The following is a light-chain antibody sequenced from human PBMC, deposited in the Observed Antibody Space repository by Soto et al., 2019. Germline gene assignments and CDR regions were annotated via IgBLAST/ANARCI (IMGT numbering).Light chain of an antibody. CDR3: QQYDNLPIT. Sequence: DIQMTQSPSALSASVGDRVTITCRASQNINMWLAWYQQKPGKAPKLLISDASNLETGVPSRFSGSRFGTDFTFTISSLQPEDIATYYCQQYDNLPITFGQGTRLEIK. CDR1: QNINMW. J-gene: IGKJ5*01. V-gene: IGKV1-33*01. CDR2: DAS.